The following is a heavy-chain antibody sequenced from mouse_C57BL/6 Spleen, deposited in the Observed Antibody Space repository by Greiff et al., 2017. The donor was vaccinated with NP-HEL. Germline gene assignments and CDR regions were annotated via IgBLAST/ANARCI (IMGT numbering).Heavy chain of an antibody. J-gene: IGHJ3*01. D-gene: IGHD2-1*01. V-gene: IGHV1-55*01. CDR2: IYPGSGST. CDR1: GYTFTSYW. CDR3: ARNGNYVWFAY. Sequence: QVQLQQPGAELVKPGASVKMSCKASGYTFTSYWITWVKQRPGQGLEWIGDIYPGSGSTNYNEKFKSKATLTVDTSSSTAYMQLSILSSEDSAVYYCARNGNYVWFAYWGQGTLVTVSA.